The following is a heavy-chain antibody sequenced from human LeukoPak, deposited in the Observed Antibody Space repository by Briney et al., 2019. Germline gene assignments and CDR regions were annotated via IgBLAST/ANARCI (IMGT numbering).Heavy chain of an antibody. CDR1: GGTFSSYA. CDR2: IIPIFGTA. CDR3: ARGPGATPKYTFDY. V-gene: IGHV1-69*05. Sequence: GSSVKVSCKASGGTFSSYAISWVRQAPGQGLEWLGGIIPIFGTANYAQKFQGRVTITTDESTSTAYMELSSLRSEDTAVYYCARGPGATPKYTFDYWGQRTLVTVSS. D-gene: IGHD1-26*01. J-gene: IGHJ4*02.